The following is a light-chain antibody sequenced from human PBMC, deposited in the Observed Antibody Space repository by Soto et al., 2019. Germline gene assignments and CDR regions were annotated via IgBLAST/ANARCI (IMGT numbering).Light chain of an antibody. J-gene: IGKJ5*01. CDR2: WAS. V-gene: IGKV4-1*01. CDR1: QRFLSTSNKRNY. Sequence: DIVMTHSPYSLAVSLGERATINSKSSQRFLSTSNKRNYLAWYQHKPGQPPKLLIYWASTRASGVPDRFSGSGSGTDFTLSISSLQAEDVAVYYCQQYYSNPITFGQGTRLEIK. CDR3: QQYYSNPIT.